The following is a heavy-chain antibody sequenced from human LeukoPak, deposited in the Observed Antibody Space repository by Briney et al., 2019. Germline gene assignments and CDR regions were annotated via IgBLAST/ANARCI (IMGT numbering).Heavy chain of an antibody. V-gene: IGHV3-15*01. CDR2: IKSKTDGGTT. J-gene: IGHJ3*02. CDR1: GFTFSNAW. Sequence: PGGSLRLSCAASGFTFSNAWMSWVRQAPGKGLEWVGRIKSKTDGGTTDYAAPVKGRFTISRDDSKNTLYLQMNSLKTEDTAVYYCTKYCSSTRCYSGAFDIWGQGTMVTVSP. CDR3: TKYCSSTRCYSGAFDI. D-gene: IGHD2-2*02.